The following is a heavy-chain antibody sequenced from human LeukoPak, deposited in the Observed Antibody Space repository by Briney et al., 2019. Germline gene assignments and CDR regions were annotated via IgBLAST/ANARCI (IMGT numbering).Heavy chain of an antibody. Sequence: GGSLRLSCAASGFTFSNYAMHWVRQAPGTGLEWVAFTPYDGSVKYYADSVKGRFTISRDNSKNMLYLQINSLRAEDTAVYYCAKEDTLEGANRTSSFDCWGQGTLVTVSS. D-gene: IGHD2-2*01. CDR3: AKEDTLEGANRTSSFDC. CDR1: GFTFSNYA. J-gene: IGHJ4*02. CDR2: TPYDGSVK. V-gene: IGHV3-30*02.